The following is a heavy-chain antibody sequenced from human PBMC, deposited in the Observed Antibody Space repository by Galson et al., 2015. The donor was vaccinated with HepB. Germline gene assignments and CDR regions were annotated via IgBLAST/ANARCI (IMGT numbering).Heavy chain of an antibody. CDR2: IWYDGSDK. CDR3: ATDRERDGNNAGFDY. V-gene: IGHV3-33*01. CDR1: GFTFRSYA. D-gene: IGHD5-24*01. Sequence: SLRLSCAASGFTFRSYAMHWVRQAPGKGLEWVAVIWYDGSDKYYADSVKGRFTISRDNSKNTLYLQMNSLRAEDTAVYYCATDRERDGNNAGFDYWGQGTLVTVSS. J-gene: IGHJ4*02.